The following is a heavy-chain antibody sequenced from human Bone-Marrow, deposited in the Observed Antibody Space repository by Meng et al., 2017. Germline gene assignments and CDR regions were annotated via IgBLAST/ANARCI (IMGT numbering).Heavy chain of an antibody. J-gene: IGHJ3*02. CDR3: ASGLWINAFDT. CDR1: GDSITSGGYY. D-gene: IGHD2/OR15-2a*01. CDR2: NYYSGST. V-gene: IGHV4-31*02. Sequence: VPRQESGPGLGKPSQTLSLAWTVSGDSITSGGYYWTWIRQHPGKGLEWIGYNYYSGSTSYNPSLKNRLSISIDTSKNQFSLKLSSVTAADTAMYYCASGLWINAFDTWGQGTVVTVSS.